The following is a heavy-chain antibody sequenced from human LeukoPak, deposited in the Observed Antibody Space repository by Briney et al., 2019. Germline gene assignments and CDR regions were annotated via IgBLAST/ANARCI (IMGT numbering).Heavy chain of an antibody. V-gene: IGHV3-23*01. CDR1: GITASSYA. CDR2: ISGSGDRT. Sequence: PGGSLRLSCAASGITASSYAMTWVRQAPEKGLEWVSTISGSGDRTLYADSVKGRFTISRDNFKNTLYLQMNSLRAEDTALYHCAKDPNGDYIGALDMWGQGTMVTVSS. D-gene: IGHD4-17*01. CDR3: AKDPNGDYIGALDM. J-gene: IGHJ3*02.